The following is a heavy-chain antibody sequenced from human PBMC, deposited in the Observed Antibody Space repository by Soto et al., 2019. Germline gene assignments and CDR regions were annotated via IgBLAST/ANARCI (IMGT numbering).Heavy chain of an antibody. D-gene: IGHD2-15*01. Sequence: EVHLVESGGGLVKPGGSLRLSCAVSGFTFSTCTMNWVRQAPGKGLEWVSSISPSTSHIYYADSVKGRFTISRDNAKNSLFLQMNSLRAEDTAVYSRSGCSGGACNPDYGMDVWGQGTTVNVSS. CDR3: SGCSGGACNPDYGMDV. CDR1: GFTFSTCT. V-gene: IGHV3-21*01. CDR2: ISPSTSHI. J-gene: IGHJ6*02.